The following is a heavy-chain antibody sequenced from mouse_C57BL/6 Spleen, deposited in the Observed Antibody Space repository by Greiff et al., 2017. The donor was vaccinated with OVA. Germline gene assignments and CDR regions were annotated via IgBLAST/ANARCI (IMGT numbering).Heavy chain of an antibody. J-gene: IGHJ3*01. CDR2: INPSNGGN. D-gene: IGHD4-1*01. CDR3: ARWEGWFAY. CDR1: GYTFPSYW. V-gene: IGHV1-53*01. Sequence: VQLQQPGTELVKPGASVKLSCKASGYTFPSYWMHWVKQRPGQGLEWIGNINPSNGGNNYNEKFTSKATLTVDKSSSKAYMQLSSLTSEDSSVYYCARWEGWFAYWGQGTLVTVSA.